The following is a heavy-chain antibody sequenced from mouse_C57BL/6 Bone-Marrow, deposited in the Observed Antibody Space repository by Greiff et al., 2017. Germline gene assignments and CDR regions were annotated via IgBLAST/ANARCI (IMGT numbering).Heavy chain of an antibody. J-gene: IGHJ2*01. D-gene: IGHD2-4*01. Sequence: QVQLQQPGAELVMPGASVKLSCKASGYTFTSYWMHWVKQRPGQGLEWIGEIDPSDSYTNYNQKFKGKSTLTVDKSSSTAYMQISSLTSEDSAVYYCAREGLGITTCDYWGQGTTLTVSS. CDR2: IDPSDSYT. CDR1: GYTFTSYW. V-gene: IGHV1-69*01. CDR3: AREGLGITTCDY.